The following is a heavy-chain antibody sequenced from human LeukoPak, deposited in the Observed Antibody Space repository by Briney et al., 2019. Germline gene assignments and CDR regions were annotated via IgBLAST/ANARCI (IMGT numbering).Heavy chain of an antibody. V-gene: IGHV1-69*05. D-gene: IGHD3-3*01. CDR1: GGTFSSYA. CDR2: IIPIFGTA. Sequence: SVKVSCKASGGTFSSYAISWVRQAPGQGLEWMGGIIPIFGTANYAQKFQGRVTITTDESTSTAYMELSSLRSEDTAAYYCANGGDDYDFWSGLSSWFDPWGQGTLVTVSS. CDR3: ANGGDDYDFWSGLSSWFDP. J-gene: IGHJ5*02.